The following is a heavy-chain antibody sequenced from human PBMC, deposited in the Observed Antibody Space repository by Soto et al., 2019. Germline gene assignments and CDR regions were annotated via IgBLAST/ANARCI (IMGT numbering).Heavy chain of an antibody. J-gene: IGHJ4*02. D-gene: IGHD2-2*01. CDR1: GFPFGNYP. CDR2: ISGRGGTT. V-gene: IGHV3-23*01. CDR3: AKDRSSTSCYAFDY. Sequence: EVQLLESGGGLVQPGGSLGLSCATSGFPFGNYPMSWARQPLGKGLEWVSAISGRGGTTDYADSVKVRFTISRESAKNTLYLQMNSLRVEDTAVYYCAKDRSSTSCYAFDYWGQGSLVTVSS.